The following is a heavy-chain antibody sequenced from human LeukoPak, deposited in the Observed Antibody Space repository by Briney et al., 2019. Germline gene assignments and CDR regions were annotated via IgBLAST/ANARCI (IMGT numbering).Heavy chain of an antibody. CDR3: AGRWLQLHCFDY. J-gene: IGHJ4*02. CDR1: GGSFSGYY. Sequence: PSETLSLTCAVYGGSFSGYYWTWIRQPPGKGLEWIGEINHSGSTNYNPSLKSRVTISVDTSKNQFSLKLSSVTAADTAVYYCAGRWLQLHCFDYWGQGTLVTVSS. V-gene: IGHV4-34*01. D-gene: IGHD5-24*01. CDR2: INHSGST.